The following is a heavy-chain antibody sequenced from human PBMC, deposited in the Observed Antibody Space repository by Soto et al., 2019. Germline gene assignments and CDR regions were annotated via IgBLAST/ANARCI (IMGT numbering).Heavy chain of an antibody. V-gene: IGHV4-59*01. J-gene: IGHJ4*02. CDR1: GGSISSYY. D-gene: IGHD2-8*02. Sequence: PSETLSLTCTVSGGSISSYYWSWIRQPPGKGLEWIGYIYYSGSTNYNPSLKSRVTISVDTSKNQFSLKLSSVTAADTAVYYCARDKEGGLVVWGQGTLVTVSS. CDR3: ARDKEGGLVV. CDR2: IYYSGST.